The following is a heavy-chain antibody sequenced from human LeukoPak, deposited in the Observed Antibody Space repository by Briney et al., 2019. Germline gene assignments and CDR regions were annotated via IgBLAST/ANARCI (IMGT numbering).Heavy chain of an antibody. CDR3: ASYTIFGVVKDAFDI. Sequence: SETLSLTCTVSGGSISSGDYYWSWIRQPPGKGLEWIGYIYYSGSTYYNPSLKSRVTISVDTSKNQFSLKLSSVTAADTAVYYCASYTIFGVVKDAFDIWGQGTMVTVSS. J-gene: IGHJ3*02. CDR1: GGSISSGDYY. D-gene: IGHD3-3*01. V-gene: IGHV4-30-4*08. CDR2: IYYSGST.